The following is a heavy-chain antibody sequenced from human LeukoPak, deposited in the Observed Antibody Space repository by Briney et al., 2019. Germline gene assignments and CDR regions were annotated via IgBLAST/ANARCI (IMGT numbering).Heavy chain of an antibody. Sequence: GGSLRLSCAASGFTFSNAWMNWVRQAPGKGLEWVSSISSSSSYIYYADSVKGRFTISRDNAKNSLYLQMNSLRAEDTAVYYCARDTTIFGVVTHYYYYYGMDVWGQGTTVTVSS. CDR1: GFTFSNAW. V-gene: IGHV3-21*01. CDR2: ISSSSSYI. D-gene: IGHD3-3*01. J-gene: IGHJ6*02. CDR3: ARDTTIFGVVTHYYYYYGMDV.